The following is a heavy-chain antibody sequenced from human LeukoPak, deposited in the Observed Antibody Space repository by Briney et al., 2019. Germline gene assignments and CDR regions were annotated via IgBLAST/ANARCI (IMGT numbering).Heavy chain of an antibody. D-gene: IGHD5-12*01. CDR1: GFTVSSNY. CDR3: ARWPERGYDLTYYYYGMDV. J-gene: IGHJ6*02. CDR2: IYSGGST. Sequence: PGGSLRLSCAASGFTVSSNYMSWVRQAPGKGLEWVSVIYSGGSTYYADSVKGRFTISRDNSKNTLYLQMNSLRAEDTAVYYCARWPERGYDLTYYYYGMDVWGQGATVTVSS. V-gene: IGHV3-53*01.